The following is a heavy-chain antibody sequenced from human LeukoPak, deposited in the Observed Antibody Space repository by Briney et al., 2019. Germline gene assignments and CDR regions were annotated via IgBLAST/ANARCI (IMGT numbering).Heavy chain of an antibody. D-gene: IGHD2-2*01. CDR3: ATPGGYCSSTSCYLFHY. CDR2: IIPIFGTA. CDR1: GGTFSSYA. Sequence: SVKVSCKTSGGTFSSYAISWVRQAPGQGLEWMGGIIPIFGTANYAQKFQGRVTITTDESTSTAYMELSSLRSEDTAVYYCATPGGYCSSTSCYLFHYWGQGTLVTVSS. V-gene: IGHV1-69*05. J-gene: IGHJ4*02.